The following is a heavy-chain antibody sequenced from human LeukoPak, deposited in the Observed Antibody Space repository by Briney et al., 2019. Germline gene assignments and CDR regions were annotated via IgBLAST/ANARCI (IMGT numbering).Heavy chain of an antibody. D-gene: IGHD4-23*01. CDR3: ARSDYGGFDY. CDR1: GGSINSGDYY. V-gene: IGHV4-30-4*01. J-gene: IGHJ4*02. Sequence: SQTLSLTCTVSGGSINSGDYYWTWIRQPPGKGLEWIGYIYYSGTTYYNPSLQSRLTISLDTSKNHFSLSLGSVTAADTAVYYCARSDYGGFDYWGQGTLVTVSS. CDR2: IYYSGTT.